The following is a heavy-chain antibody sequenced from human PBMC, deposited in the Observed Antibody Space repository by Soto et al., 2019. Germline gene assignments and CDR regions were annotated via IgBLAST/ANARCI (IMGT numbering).Heavy chain of an antibody. D-gene: IGHD2-15*01. CDR1: GYSFTSYW. Sequence: GESLKISCKGSGYSFTSYWIGWVRQMPGKGLEWMGIIYPGDSATRYSPSFQGQVTISADKSISTAYLQWSSLKASDTAMYYCARQGLDCSGGSCYVDYWGQGTLVTVSS. J-gene: IGHJ4*02. V-gene: IGHV5-51*01. CDR2: IYPGDSAT. CDR3: ARQGLDCSGGSCYVDY.